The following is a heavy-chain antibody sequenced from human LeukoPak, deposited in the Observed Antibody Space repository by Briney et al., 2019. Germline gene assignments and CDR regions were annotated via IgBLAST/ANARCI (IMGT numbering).Heavy chain of an antibody. CDR2: IKQDGSEK. CDR1: GFAFSRYW. CDR3: ARSAGSSGWYEGYYFDY. Sequence: GGSLRLSCAASGFAFSRYWMSWVRQAPGKGLEWVANIKQDGSEKYYVDSVKGRFTISRDNAKISLYLQMNSLRAEDTAVYYCARSAGSSGWYEGYYFDYWGQGTLVTVSS. D-gene: IGHD6-13*01. V-gene: IGHV3-7*01. J-gene: IGHJ4*02.